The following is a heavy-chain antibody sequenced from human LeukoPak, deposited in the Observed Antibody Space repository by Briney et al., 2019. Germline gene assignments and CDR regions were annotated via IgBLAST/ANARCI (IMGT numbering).Heavy chain of an antibody. CDR2: IYHSGST. CDR3: ARDSRGGTDWFDP. V-gene: IGHV4-38-2*02. Sequence: PSETLSLTCAVSGYSISSGYYWGWIRQPPGKGLEWIGSIYHSGSTYYNPSLKSRVTISVDTSKNQFSLKLSSVTAADTAVYYCARDSRGGTDWFDPWGQGTLVTVSS. J-gene: IGHJ5*02. CDR1: GYSISSGYY. D-gene: IGHD3-16*01.